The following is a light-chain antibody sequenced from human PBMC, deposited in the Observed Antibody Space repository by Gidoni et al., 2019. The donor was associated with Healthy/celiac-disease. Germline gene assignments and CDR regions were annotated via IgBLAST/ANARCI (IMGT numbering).Light chain of an antibody. J-gene: IGKJ5*01. V-gene: IGKV1-39*01. CDR1: QSISSY. CDR2: AAS. CDR3: QQSYSTLPIT. Sequence: DIQMTQSPSSLSASVGDRVTITCQASQSISSYLNWYQQKPGKAPKLLIYAASSLQSGVPSRFSGSGSGTDFTLTISSLQPEDFATYYCQQSYSTLPITFGQGTRLGIK.